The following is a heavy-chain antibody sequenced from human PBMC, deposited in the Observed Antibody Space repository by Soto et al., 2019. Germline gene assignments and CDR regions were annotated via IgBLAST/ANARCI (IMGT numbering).Heavy chain of an antibody. CDR2: INPNTGYT. CDR3: VRGRVMVTFGVVIVIDP. CDR1: GYTFTSYD. Sequence: ASVKVSCKASGYTFTSYDINWVRQATGQGLEWMGWINPNTGYTDYAQKFQGRVTLTGNTSITTAYMELSSLRSEDTAVYYCVRGRVMVTFGVVIVIDPWGQGTLVTVSS. D-gene: IGHD3-16*02. V-gene: IGHV1-8*01. J-gene: IGHJ5*02.